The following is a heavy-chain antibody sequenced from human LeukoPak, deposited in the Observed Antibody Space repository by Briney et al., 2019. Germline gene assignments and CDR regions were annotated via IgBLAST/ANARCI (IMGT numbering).Heavy chain of an antibody. Sequence: GSLRLSCAASGFTFSSYAMSWVRQAPGKGLEWVSAISGSGGSTYYADSVKGRFTISRDNSKNTLYLQMNSLRAEDTAVYYCAKGSSSSWYYYYYYMDVWGKGTTVTVSS. D-gene: IGHD6-13*01. CDR1: GFTFSSYA. CDR3: AKGSSSSWYYYYYYMDV. CDR2: ISGSGGST. V-gene: IGHV3-23*01. J-gene: IGHJ6*03.